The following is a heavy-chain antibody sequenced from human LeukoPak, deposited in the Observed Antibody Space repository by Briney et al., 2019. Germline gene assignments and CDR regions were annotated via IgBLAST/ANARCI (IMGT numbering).Heavy chain of an antibody. CDR3: ARDNSQYSGSYYEWDAFDI. J-gene: IGHJ3*02. V-gene: IGHV1-2*02. CDR1: GYTFTGYY. Sequence: GASVKVSCKASGYTFTGYYMHWVRQAPGQGLEWMGWINPNSGGTNYAQKFQGRVTMTRDRSISTAYMELSRLRSDDTAVYYCARDNSQYSGSYYEWDAFDIWGQGTMVTVSS. D-gene: IGHD1-26*01. CDR2: INPNSGGT.